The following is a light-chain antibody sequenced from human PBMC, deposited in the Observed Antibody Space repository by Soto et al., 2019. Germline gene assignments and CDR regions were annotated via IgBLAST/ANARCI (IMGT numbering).Light chain of an antibody. CDR3: QQYGGAPFT. J-gene: IGKJ3*01. CDR2: GPS. V-gene: IGKV3-20*01. Sequence: EIVLTQSPRTLSLSPGESATLSCRASQNVYINSLAWFQQKPGQTPRLLIYGPSTRAAGVPDRFTGSGSGADFALTITSLEPEDVAMYYCQQYGGAPFTFGPRTRV. CDR1: QNVYINS.